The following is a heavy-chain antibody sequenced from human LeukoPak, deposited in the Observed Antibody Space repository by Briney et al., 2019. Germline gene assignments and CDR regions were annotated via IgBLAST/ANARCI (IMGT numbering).Heavy chain of an antibody. J-gene: IGHJ4*02. CDR1: GGSISSGGYY. CDR2: IYHSGST. V-gene: IGHV4-30-2*01. D-gene: IGHD3-22*01. Sequence: SQTLPLTCTVSGGSISSGGYYWSWIRQPPGKGLEWIGYIYHSGSTYYNPSLKSRVTISVDRSKNQFSLKLSSVTAADTAVYYCARGDDSTGNDYWGQGTLVTVSS. CDR3: ARGDDSTGNDY.